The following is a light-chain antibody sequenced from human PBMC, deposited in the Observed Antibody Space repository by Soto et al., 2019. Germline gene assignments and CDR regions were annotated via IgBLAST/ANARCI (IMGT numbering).Light chain of an antibody. J-gene: IGKJ1*01. Sequence: DIQMTQSPSSLSASVGERVTITCRASQSISSYLNWYQQKPGKAPKLLIYAASSLQSGVPSRFSGSGSGTDFTLTISSLQPEDFATYYCQHSYSTLWTFGQGTKVEIK. CDR1: QSISSY. V-gene: IGKV1-39*01. CDR2: AAS. CDR3: QHSYSTLWT.